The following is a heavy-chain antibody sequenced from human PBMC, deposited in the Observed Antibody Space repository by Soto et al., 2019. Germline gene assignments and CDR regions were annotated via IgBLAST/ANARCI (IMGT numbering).Heavy chain of an antibody. J-gene: IGHJ3*02. CDR3: ASYCSGGSCYSLKWGYAFDI. CDR2: ISSSGSTI. V-gene: IGHV3-11*01. CDR1: GFTFSDYY. Sequence: QVQLVESGGGLVKPGGSLRLSCAASGFTFSDYYMSWIRQAPGKGVEWVSYISSSGSTIYYADSVKGRFTISRDNAKNSLYLQMNSLRAEDTAVYYCASYCSGGSCYSLKWGYAFDIWGQGTMVTVSS. D-gene: IGHD2-15*01.